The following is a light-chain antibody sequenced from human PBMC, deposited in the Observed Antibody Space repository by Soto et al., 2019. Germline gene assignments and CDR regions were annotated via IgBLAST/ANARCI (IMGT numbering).Light chain of an antibody. CDR2: GAS. CDR1: QSVSTNY. V-gene: IGKV3-20*01. CDR3: QHYGGSSLT. Sequence: EIVLTQSPGTLSLSPGERATLSCRASQSVSTNYLVWYQQKPGQAPRLLIYGASSRAPGIPDRFSGSGSGTDFTLTISRLEPEDFAVYFCQHYGGSSLTFGGGTKVDIK. J-gene: IGKJ4*01.